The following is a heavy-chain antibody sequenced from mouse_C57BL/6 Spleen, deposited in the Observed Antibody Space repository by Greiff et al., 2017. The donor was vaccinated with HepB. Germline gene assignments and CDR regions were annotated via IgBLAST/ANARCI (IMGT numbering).Heavy chain of an antibody. CDR1: GYTFTSYW. V-gene: IGHV1-52*01. D-gene: IGHD2-1*01. CDR2: IDPYDSET. Sequence: QVQLQQPGAELVRPGSSVKLSCKASGYTFTSYWMHWVKQRPIQGLEWIGNIDPYDSETNYNQKFKDKATLTVDKSSSTAYMQLSSLTSEDAAVYYFARRGCYYRDHGAYAIDYWGEGTSVTVSS. J-gene: IGHJ4*01. CDR3: ARRGCYYRDHGAYAIDY.